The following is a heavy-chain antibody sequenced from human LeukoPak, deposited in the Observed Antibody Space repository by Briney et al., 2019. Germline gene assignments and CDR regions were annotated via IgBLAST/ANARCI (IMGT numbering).Heavy chain of an antibody. CDR2: IIPILGIA. J-gene: IGHJ6*02. CDR1: GYTFTSYG. V-gene: IGHV1-69*04. D-gene: IGHD3-3*01. CDR3: ARVSIFGVVAHYYYYGMDV. Sequence: GASVKVSCKASGYTFTSYGISWVRQAPGQGLEWMGRIIPILGIANYAQKFQGRVTITADKSTSTAYMELSSLRSEDTAVYYCARVSIFGVVAHYYYYGMDVWGQGTTVTVSS.